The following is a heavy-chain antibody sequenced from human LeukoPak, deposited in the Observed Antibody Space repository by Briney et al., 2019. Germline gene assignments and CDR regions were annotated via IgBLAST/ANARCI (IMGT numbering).Heavy chain of an antibody. CDR1: GFTFSSYG. J-gene: IGHJ5*02. CDR3: AKLVNQLGYNWFDP. CDR2: IRYDGSNK. Sequence: GGSLRLSCAASGFTFSSYGMHWVRQAPGKGLEWVAFIRYDGSNKYYADSVKGRFTISGDNSKNTLYLQMNSLRAEDTAVYYCAKLVNQLGYNWFDPWGQGTLVTVSS. D-gene: IGHD2-2*01. V-gene: IGHV3-30*02.